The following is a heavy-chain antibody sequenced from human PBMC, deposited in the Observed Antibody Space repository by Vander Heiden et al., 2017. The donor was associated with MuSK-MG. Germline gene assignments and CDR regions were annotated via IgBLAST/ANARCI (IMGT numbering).Heavy chain of an antibody. CDR3: ARRGGYGSGGYYFDY. CDR2: IYHSGNT. D-gene: IGHD2-8*02. Sequence: PSETLSLTCGVSGYSISSGYYWGWIRQPPGKGLEWIGSIYHSGNTYYNPSLKSRVTISVDTSKNHFSLNLSSVTAADTAVYYCARRGGYGSGGYYFDYWGQGTLVTVSS. J-gene: IGHJ4*02. CDR1: GYSISSGYY. V-gene: IGHV4-38-2*01.